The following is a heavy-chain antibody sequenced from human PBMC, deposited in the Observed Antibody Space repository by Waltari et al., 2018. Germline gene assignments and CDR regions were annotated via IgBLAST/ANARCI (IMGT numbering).Heavy chain of an antibody. D-gene: IGHD1-26*01. V-gene: IGHV4-39*01. Sequence: QLQLQESGPGLVKPSETLSLTCTVSGGSISSRSYYWGWIRQPPGKGLGWIGSIDYRGTTNYTPSLKSGVTISVDTAQNQFSRKLSSVTAADMAVYYCARLARSGSYFDYWGQGTLVTVSS. CDR2: IDYRGTT. CDR1: GGSISSRSYY. CDR3: ARLARSGSYFDY. J-gene: IGHJ4*02.